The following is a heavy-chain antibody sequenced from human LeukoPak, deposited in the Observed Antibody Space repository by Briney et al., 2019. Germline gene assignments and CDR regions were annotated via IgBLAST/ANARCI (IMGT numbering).Heavy chain of an antibody. CDR1: GFTFDDYG. V-gene: IGHV3-20*04. D-gene: IGHD3-22*01. J-gene: IGHJ4*02. Sequence: RAGGSLRLSCAASGFTFDDYGMSWVRHAPGKGLEWVSGINWNGGSTGYADSVKGRFTISRDNAKNSLYLQTNSLRAEDTALYYCARTLSYDSSGYYSTPIDYWGQGTLVTVSS. CDR3: ARTLSYDSSGYYSTPIDY. CDR2: INWNGGST.